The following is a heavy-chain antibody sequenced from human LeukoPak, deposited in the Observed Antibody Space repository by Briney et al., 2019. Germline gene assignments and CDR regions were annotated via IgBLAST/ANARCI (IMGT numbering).Heavy chain of an antibody. CDR2: IYYSGST. J-gene: IGHJ5*02. V-gene: IGHV4-59*01. CDR3: ARGLYSNSWYVWFDP. D-gene: IGHD6-13*01. Sequence: PSETLSLTCTVSGGSISSYYWSWIRQPPGKGLEWIGYIYYSGSTNYNPSLKSRVTISVDTSKNQFSLKLSSVTAADTAVYYCARGLYSNSWYVWFDPWGQGTLVTVSS. CDR1: GGSISSYY.